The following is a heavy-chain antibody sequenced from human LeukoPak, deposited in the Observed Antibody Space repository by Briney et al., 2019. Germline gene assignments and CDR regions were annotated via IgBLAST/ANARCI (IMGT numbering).Heavy chain of an antibody. CDR1: GFTFSSYW. CDR2: IRSKANSYAT. D-gene: IGHD5-12*01. V-gene: IGHV3-73*01. CDR3: TRLVAVSGGFDY. J-gene: IGHJ4*02. Sequence: TGGSLRLSCAASGFTFSSYWMNWVRQASGKGLEWVGRIRSKANSYATAYAASVKGRFTISRDDSKNTAYLQMNSLKTEDTAVYYCTRLVAVSGGFDYWGQGTLVTVSS.